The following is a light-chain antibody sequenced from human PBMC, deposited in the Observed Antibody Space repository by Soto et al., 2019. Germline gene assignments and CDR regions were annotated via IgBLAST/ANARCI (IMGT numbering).Light chain of an antibody. Sequence: QSALTQPSSVSGSPGQSITISCPGTSSDVGCYNYVSWYQQHPGKAPKLMIYDVNNRPSGVSNRFSGSKSGNTASLTISGLHAEDEADYYCSSYTGSSTYVVFGGGTQLTVL. V-gene: IGLV2-14*01. CDR2: DVN. J-gene: IGLJ2*01. CDR3: SSYTGSSTYVV. CDR1: SSDVGCYNY.